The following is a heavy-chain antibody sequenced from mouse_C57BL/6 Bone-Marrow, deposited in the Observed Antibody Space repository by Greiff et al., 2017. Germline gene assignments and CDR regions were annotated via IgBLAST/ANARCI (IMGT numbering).Heavy chain of an antibody. D-gene: IGHD4-1*01. Sequence: VQLQQSGAELVKPGASVKLSCKASGYTFTSYWMQWVKQRPGQGLEWIGAIDPSDSYTNYNQKFKGKATLTVDTSSSTAYMQLSSLTSEDSAVYYCARYLGHYWGQGTLVTVSA. CDR1: GYTFTSYW. CDR3: ARYLGHY. CDR2: IDPSDSYT. V-gene: IGHV1-50*01. J-gene: IGHJ3*01.